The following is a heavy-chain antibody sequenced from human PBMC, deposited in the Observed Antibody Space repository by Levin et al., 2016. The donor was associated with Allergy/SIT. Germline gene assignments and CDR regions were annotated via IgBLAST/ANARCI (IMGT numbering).Heavy chain of an antibody. Sequence: GRQMPGKGLEWMGIIYPGDSDTRYSPSFQGQVTISADKSISTAYLQWSSLKASDTAMYYCARRPPVRAPHYYYGMDVWGQGTTVTVSS. D-gene: IGHD3-10*01. V-gene: IGHV5-51*01. CDR3: ARRPPVRAPHYYYGMDV. CDR2: IYPGDSDT. J-gene: IGHJ6*02.